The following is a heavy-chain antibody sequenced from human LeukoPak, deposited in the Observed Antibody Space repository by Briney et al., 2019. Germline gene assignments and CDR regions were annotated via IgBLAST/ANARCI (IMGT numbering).Heavy chain of an antibody. D-gene: IGHD1-7*01. CDR2: ISSSSSYI. CDR1: GFTFSSYS. Sequence: GGSLRLSCAASGFTFSSYSMNWVRQAPGKGLEWVSSISSSSSYIYYADSVKDRFTISRDNAKNSLYLQMNSLRAEDTAVYYCARENWNYAFDYWGQGTLVTVSP. CDR3: ARENWNYAFDY. V-gene: IGHV3-21*01. J-gene: IGHJ4*02.